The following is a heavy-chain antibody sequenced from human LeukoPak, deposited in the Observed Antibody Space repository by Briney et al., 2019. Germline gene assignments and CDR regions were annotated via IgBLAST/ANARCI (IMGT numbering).Heavy chain of an antibody. J-gene: IGHJ6*03. V-gene: IGHV4-39*01. Sequence: SETLTLTCTVSGGSISSSSYYWGWIRQPPGKGLEWIGSIYYSGSTYYNPSLKSRVTISVDTSKNQFSLKLSSVTAADTGVYHCARQTCSSASCYAFGSCYHYYCMDVWGKGTTVTISS. CDR3: ARQTCSSASCYAFGSCYHYYCMDV. CDR2: IYYSGST. D-gene: IGHD2-2*01. CDR1: GGSISSSSYY.